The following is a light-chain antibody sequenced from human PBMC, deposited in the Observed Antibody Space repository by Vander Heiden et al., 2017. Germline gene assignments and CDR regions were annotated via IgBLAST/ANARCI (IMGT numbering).Light chain of an antibody. Sequence: DIQMTQSPSSLSASVGDTVTITCRASQPISRYLSWFQQRPGKAPKLLIFAASTLQSGAPSRFRADGSETDFSLTISSLQPEDFATYFCRQTYSTPLTFGHGTIVDIK. CDR1: QPISRY. CDR2: AAS. CDR3: RQTYSTPLT. J-gene: IGKJ3*01. V-gene: IGKV1-39*01.